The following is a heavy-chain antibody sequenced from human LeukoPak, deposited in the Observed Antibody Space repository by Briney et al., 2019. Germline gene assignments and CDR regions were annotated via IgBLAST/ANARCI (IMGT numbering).Heavy chain of an antibody. CDR2: IYTNGST. D-gene: IGHD3-10*01. CDR3: AREDYYGSGSHIDY. V-gene: IGHV4-4*07. CDR1: GGSISSYY. Sequence: SETLSLTCTVSGGSISSYYWSWIRQPAGKGLEWIGRIYTNGSTNYNPSLKSRVTMSVDTSKNQFSLKLSSVTAADTAVYYCAREDYYGSGSHIDYWGQGTLVTVSS. J-gene: IGHJ4*02.